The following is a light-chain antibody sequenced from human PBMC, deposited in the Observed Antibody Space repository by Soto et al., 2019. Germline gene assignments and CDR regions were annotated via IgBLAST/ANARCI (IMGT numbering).Light chain of an antibody. CDR2: EVS. Sequence: QSALTQPASVSGSPGQSITISCTGTSSDIGGYIYVSWYQQHPGKAPNLIIYEVSKRPSGVSTRFSGSKSGTTASLTISGLQAEDEADYYCTSFTNSDTWVFGGGTKLTVL. CDR3: TSFTNSDTWV. CDR1: SSDIGGYIY. V-gene: IGLV2-14*01. J-gene: IGLJ3*02.